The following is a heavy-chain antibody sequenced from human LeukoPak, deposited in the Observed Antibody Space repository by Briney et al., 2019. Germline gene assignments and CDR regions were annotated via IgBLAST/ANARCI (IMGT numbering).Heavy chain of an antibody. J-gene: IGHJ4*02. CDR3: ARGSHAGYSYGPFDY. Sequence: PGGSLRLSCAASGFTFSSYEMNWVRQAPGKGLEWVSYISSSGSTIYYAGSVKGRFTISRDNAKNSLYLQMNSLRAEDTAVYYCARGSHAGYSYGPFDYWGQGTLVTVSS. CDR2: ISSSGSTI. V-gene: IGHV3-48*03. CDR1: GFTFSSYE. D-gene: IGHD5-18*01.